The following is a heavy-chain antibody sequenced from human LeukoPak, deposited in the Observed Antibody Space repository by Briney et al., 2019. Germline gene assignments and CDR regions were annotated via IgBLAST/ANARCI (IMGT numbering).Heavy chain of an antibody. D-gene: IGHD2-8*02. CDR3: TRSAGWWSLDY. Sequence: SETLSLTCTVSGDSISNSFWWSWVRQPPGEGLDWIGEISHTGSTKYNPSLKNRVTISRDSSKNQFSLKLNSVTAADTATYYCTRSAGWWSLDYWGQGALVTVSS. V-gene: IGHV4-4*02. J-gene: IGHJ4*02. CDR1: GDSISNSFW. CDR2: ISHTGST.